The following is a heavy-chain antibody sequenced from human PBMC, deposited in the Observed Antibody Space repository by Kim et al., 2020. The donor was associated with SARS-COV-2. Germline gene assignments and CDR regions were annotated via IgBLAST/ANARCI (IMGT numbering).Heavy chain of an antibody. D-gene: IGHD6-13*01. CDR2: IGTAGDT. V-gene: IGHV3-13*04. J-gene: IGHJ6*02. CDR3: ARDHRIAAAGMYYYYGMDV. CDR1: GFTFSSYD. Sequence: GGSLRLSCAASGFTFSSYDMHWVRQATGKGLEWVSAIGTAGDTYYPGSVKGRFTISRENAKNSLYLQMNSLRAGDTAVYYCARDHRIAAAGMYYYYGMDVWGQGTTVTVSS.